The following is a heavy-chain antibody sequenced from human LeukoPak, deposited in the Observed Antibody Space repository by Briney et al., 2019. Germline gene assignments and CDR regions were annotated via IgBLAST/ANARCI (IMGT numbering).Heavy chain of an antibody. CDR3: ARPMATRAA. J-gene: IGHJ4*02. CDR2: ISPNSGGT. Sequence: ASVKISCKASGYTFTGYYMHWVRQAPGQGLEWMGRISPNSGGTNYAQKFQGRVTMTRDTPISTAYMELSRLRSDDTAVYYCARPMATRAAWGQGTLVTVSS. D-gene: IGHD5-24*01. V-gene: IGHV1-2*06. CDR1: GYTFTGYY.